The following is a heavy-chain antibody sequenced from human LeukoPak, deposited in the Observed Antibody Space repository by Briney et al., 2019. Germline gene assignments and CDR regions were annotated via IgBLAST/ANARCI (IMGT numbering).Heavy chain of an antibody. J-gene: IGHJ3*02. D-gene: IGHD3-22*01. V-gene: IGHV3-23*01. Sequence: GGSLRLSCAASGFTFSSYAMSWVRQAPGKGLEWVSAISGSGGSTYYADSVKGRFTISRDNSKNTLYLQMNSLRAEDTAVYYCARDEIVVVITFSAFDIWGQGTMVTASS. CDR2: ISGSGGST. CDR1: GFTFSSYA. CDR3: ARDEIVVVITFSAFDI.